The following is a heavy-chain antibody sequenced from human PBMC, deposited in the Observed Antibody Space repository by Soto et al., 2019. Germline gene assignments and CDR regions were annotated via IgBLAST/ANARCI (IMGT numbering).Heavy chain of an antibody. CDR3: AKAGPSSGYYYASDY. Sequence: GGSLRLSCAASGFTFNKHAMNWVRQAPGKGLEWVSAISGRGDSTYYADSVKGRFTISRDNSKNALYLQMNSLRAEDTAVYYCAKAGPSSGYYYASDYWGQGTLVTVSS. V-gene: IGHV3-23*01. CDR2: ISGRGDST. CDR1: GFTFNKHA. D-gene: IGHD3-22*01. J-gene: IGHJ4*02.